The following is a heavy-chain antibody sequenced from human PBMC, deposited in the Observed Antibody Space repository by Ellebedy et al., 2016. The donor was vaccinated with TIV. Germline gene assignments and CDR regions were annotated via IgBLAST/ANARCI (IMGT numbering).Heavy chain of an antibody. J-gene: IGHJ4*02. D-gene: IGHD2-21*02. CDR2: SDHSGGT. Sequence: SETLSLTCAVDGGSFSGYYWTWIRQPPGRGLEFIGESDHSGGTNYNPSLKSRVTVSADTSKNQISLKLSSVTAADTAVYYCARERGGYSYYDFDYWGQGILVTVSS. CDR1: GGSFSGYY. CDR3: ARERGGYSYYDFDY. V-gene: IGHV4-34*01.